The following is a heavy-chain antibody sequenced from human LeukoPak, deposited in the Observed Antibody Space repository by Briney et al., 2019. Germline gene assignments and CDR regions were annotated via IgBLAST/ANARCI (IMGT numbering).Heavy chain of an antibody. CDR1: GFTFSSYE. V-gene: IGHV3-48*03. CDR3: GSGVIFYDSSGRNY. CDR2: ISSSGNTI. Sequence: PGGSLRLSCAASGFTFSSYEMNWVRQAPGKGLEWVPSISSSGNTIYYADSVKGRFTVSRDSAKNSVYLQMNSLSAEDTAVYYCGSGVIFYDSSGRNYWGQGTLVTVSS. J-gene: IGHJ4*02. D-gene: IGHD3-22*01.